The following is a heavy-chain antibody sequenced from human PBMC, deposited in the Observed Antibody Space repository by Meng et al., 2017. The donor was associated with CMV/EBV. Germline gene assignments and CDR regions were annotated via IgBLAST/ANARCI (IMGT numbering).Heavy chain of an antibody. CDR1: GFTFSSYS. Sequence: LSLTCAASGFTFSSYSMNWVRQAPGKGLVWVSRINSDGSSTSYADSVKGRFTISRDNAKNTLYLQMNSLRAEDTAVYYCARGSRYGDRLTSMYDAFDIWGQGTMVTVSS. J-gene: IGHJ3*02. CDR3: ARGSRYGDRLTSMYDAFDI. CDR2: INSDGSST. D-gene: IGHD4-17*01. V-gene: IGHV3-74*01.